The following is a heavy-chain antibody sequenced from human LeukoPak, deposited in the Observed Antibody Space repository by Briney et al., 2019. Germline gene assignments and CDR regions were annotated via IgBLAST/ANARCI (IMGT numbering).Heavy chain of an antibody. Sequence: GGSLRLSCAASGFTFSSYSMNWVRQAPGKGLEWVSSISSSSSYIYYADSVKGRFTISRDNAKNSLYLQMNSLRAEDTAVYYCARVKDSSSSSRYWGQGTLVTASS. V-gene: IGHV3-21*01. J-gene: IGHJ4*02. D-gene: IGHD6-6*01. CDR2: ISSSSSYI. CDR1: GFTFSSYS. CDR3: ARVKDSSSSSRY.